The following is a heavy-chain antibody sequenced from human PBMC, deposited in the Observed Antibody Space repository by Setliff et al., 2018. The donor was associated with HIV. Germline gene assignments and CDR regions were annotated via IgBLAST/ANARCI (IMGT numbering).Heavy chain of an antibody. D-gene: IGHD3-3*01. Sequence: FTFNSYGMHWVRQAPGKGLEWVALIWYDASKKEYADSVKGRFNILRDDSKKTAYLQMNSLRDEDTAVYYCVKNVLKFWSGSGALDFWGPGTLVTVSS. CDR1: FTFNSYG. CDR3: VKNVLKFWSGSGALDF. CDR2: IWYDASKK. J-gene: IGHJ4*02. V-gene: IGHV3-33*06.